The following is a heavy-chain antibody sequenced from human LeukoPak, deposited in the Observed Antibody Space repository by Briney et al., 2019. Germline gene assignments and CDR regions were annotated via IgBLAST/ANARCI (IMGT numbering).Heavy chain of an antibody. Sequence: GRSLRLSCPASGFTFGDYGMSWVRQAPGEGREWVGFIRSKPYGGTTEYAASVKGRFTISRDDSESIAYLQMNSLKTEDTAVYYCTRGDYYDSSGYYLLFDYWGQGTLATVSS. CDR1: GFTFGDYG. CDR3: TRGDYYDSSGYYLLFDY. D-gene: IGHD3-22*01. CDR2: IRSKPYGGTT. V-gene: IGHV3-49*04. J-gene: IGHJ4*02.